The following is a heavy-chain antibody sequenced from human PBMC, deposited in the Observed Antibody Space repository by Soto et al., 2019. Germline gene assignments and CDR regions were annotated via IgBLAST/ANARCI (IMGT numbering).Heavy chain of an antibody. J-gene: IGHJ4*02. CDR3: ARDPTYYYYSSRYFDY. V-gene: IGHV3-33*01. Sequence: GGSLRLSCAASGFTFSSYVMHWVRQAPGKGLEWVAVIWYDGSNKYYADSVKGRFTISRDNSKNTLYLQMNSLRAEDTAVYYCARDPTYYYYSSRYFDYWGQGA. CDR1: GFTFSSYV. D-gene: IGHD3-22*01. CDR2: IWYDGSNK.